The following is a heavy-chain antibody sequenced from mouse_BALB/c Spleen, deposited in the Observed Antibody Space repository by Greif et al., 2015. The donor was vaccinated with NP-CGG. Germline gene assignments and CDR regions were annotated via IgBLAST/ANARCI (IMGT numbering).Heavy chain of an antibody. D-gene: IGHD1-1*01. CDR2: IWAGGST. CDR3: ARGYGSSSIYYYAMDY. CDR1: GFSLTSYG. J-gene: IGHJ4*01. V-gene: IGHV2-9*02. Sequence: QVHVKQSGPGLVAPSQSLSIACTVSGFSLTSYGVHWVRQPPGKGLEWLGVIWAGGSTNYNSALMSRLSISKDNSKSQVFLKMNSLQTDDTAMYYCARGYGSSSIYYYAMDYWGQGTSVTVSS.